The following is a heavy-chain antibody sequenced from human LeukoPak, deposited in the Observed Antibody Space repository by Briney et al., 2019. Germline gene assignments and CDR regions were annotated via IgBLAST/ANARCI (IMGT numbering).Heavy chain of an antibody. Sequence: GGSLRLSCTVSGFTVSSNSMTWVRQAPGKGLEWVSEIYSDDTTYYAASVKGRFSISRDNSKNTVYLGMNSLRGEDTAIYYCTRDLRKHGVFDIWGQGTMVTVSS. CDR3: TRDLRKHGVFDI. CDR2: IYSDDTT. J-gene: IGHJ3*02. V-gene: IGHV3-53*01. CDR1: GFTVSSNS.